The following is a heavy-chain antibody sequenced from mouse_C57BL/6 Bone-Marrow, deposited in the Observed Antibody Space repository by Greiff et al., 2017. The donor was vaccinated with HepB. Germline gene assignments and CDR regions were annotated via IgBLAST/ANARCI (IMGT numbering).Heavy chain of an antibody. CDR1: GFSFNTYA. Sequence: EVMLVESGGGLVQPKGSLKLSCAASGFSFNTYAMNWVRQAPGKGLEWVARIRSKSNNYATYYAESVKDRFTISRDDSESMLYLQMNNLKTEETAMYYCVRHDYGPYAMDYWGQGTSVTVSS. CDR2: IRSKSNNYAT. D-gene: IGHD1-1*01. V-gene: IGHV10-1*01. J-gene: IGHJ4*01. CDR3: VRHDYGPYAMDY.